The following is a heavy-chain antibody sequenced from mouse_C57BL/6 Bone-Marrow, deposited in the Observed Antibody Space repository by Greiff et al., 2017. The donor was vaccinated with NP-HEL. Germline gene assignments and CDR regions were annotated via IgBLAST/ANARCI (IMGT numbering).Heavy chain of an antibody. J-gene: IGHJ2*01. Sequence: QVQLQQSGAELVKPGASVKISCKASGYAFSSYWMNWVKQRPGKGLEWIGQIYPGDGDTNYNGKFKGKATLTADKSSSTAYMQLSSLTSEDSAVYFCARGGYYYYGSSPLDYWGQGTTLTVSS. D-gene: IGHD1-1*01. CDR3: ARGGYYYYGSSPLDY. CDR2: IYPGDGDT. V-gene: IGHV1-80*01. CDR1: GYAFSSYW.